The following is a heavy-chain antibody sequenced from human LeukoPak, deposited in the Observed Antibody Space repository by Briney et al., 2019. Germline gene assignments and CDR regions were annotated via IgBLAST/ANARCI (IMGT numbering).Heavy chain of an antibody. Sequence: GGSLRLSCTASGVNFSAYAMMWVRQAPGKGPEWVSAIRGSGVNTYYADSVKGRFTISRDNSKYTLLLQMNSLRAEDTAVYYCARDPNGDYIGAFDMWGPGTMVTVSS. V-gene: IGHV3-23*01. D-gene: IGHD4-17*01. CDR1: GVNFSAYA. CDR3: ARDPNGDYIGAFDM. J-gene: IGHJ3*02. CDR2: IRGSGVNT.